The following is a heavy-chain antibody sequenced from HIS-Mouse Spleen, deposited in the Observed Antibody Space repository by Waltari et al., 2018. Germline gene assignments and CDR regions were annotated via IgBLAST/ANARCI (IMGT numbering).Heavy chain of an antibody. D-gene: IGHD6-13*01. CDR2: IYYSGST. V-gene: IGHV4-39*07. CDR3: AREIPYSSSWYDWYFDL. Sequence: QLQLQESGPGLVKPSETLSLTCTVSGGSISSSSYYWGWIRQPPGKGLGWIGSIYYSGSTYSNPSLKRRVTISVDTSKNQCSLKLSSVTAADTAVYYCAREIPYSSSWYDWYFDLWGRGTLVTVSS. J-gene: IGHJ2*01. CDR1: GGSISSSSYY.